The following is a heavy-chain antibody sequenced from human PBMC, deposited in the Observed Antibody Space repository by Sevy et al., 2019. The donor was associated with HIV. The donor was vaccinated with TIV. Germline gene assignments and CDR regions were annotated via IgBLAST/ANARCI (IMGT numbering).Heavy chain of an antibody. D-gene: IGHD3-22*01. CDR2: IFYSGSP. J-gene: IGHJ4*02. CDR3: ASHNYSDRSGYYYPVWFDY. CDR1: SGSISSSTYY. Sequence: SETLSLTCTVSSGSISSSTYYWAWIRQPPGKGLEWIGSIFYSGSPYYNPSLQSRLTISVDTSKNQFSLKLSSVTAADTAVYYCASHNYSDRSGYYYPVWFDYWGLGTLVTVSS. V-gene: IGHV4-39*01.